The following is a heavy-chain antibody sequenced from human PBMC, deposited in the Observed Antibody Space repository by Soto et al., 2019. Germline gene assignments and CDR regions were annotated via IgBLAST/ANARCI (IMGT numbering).Heavy chain of an antibody. CDR3: ARGVRGAYGLDI. CDR1: GFTFSSYW. J-gene: IGHJ3*02. D-gene: IGHD2-21*01. Sequence: GGSLRLSCAASGFTFSSYWMHWVRQAPGKGLVWVSRINSDGSRTNYADSVKGRFTISRDNAKNTLYLQMNSLRVEETAVYYCARGVRGAYGLDIWGQGTMVTVSS. V-gene: IGHV3-74*01. CDR2: INSDGSRT.